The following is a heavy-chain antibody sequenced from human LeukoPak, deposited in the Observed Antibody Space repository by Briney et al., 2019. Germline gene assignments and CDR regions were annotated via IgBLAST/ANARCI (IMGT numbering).Heavy chain of an antibody. Sequence: PGGSLRLSCAASGLTFSSYEMNWVRQAPGKGLEWVSYISSSGSTIYYADSVKGRFTISRDNAKNSLYLQMDSLRAEDTAVYYCARGPSSPLTHWGQGTLVTVSS. V-gene: IGHV3-48*03. CDR1: GLTFSSYE. J-gene: IGHJ4*02. CDR2: ISSSGSTI. CDR3: ARGPSSPLTH. D-gene: IGHD6-6*01.